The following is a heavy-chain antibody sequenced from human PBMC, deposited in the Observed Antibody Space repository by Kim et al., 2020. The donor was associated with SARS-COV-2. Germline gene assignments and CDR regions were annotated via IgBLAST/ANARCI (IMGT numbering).Heavy chain of an antibody. D-gene: IGHD3-22*01. CDR3: AKDIRRYYDSSGYFPI. J-gene: IGHJ4*02. CDR2: ISWNSGSI. CDR1: GFTFDDYA. V-gene: IGHV3-9*01. Sequence: GGSLRLSCAASGFTFDDYAMHWVRQAPGKGLEWVSGISWNSGSIGYADSVKGRFTISRDNAKNSLYLQMNSLRAEDTALYYCAKDIRRYYDSSGYFPIWGQGTLVTVSS.